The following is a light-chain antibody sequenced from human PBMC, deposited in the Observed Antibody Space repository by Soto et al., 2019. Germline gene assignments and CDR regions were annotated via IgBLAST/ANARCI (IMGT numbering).Light chain of an antibody. Sequence: DIQMTQSPSSLSASVGDRVTITCRASQSINSYLNWFQQKPGKAPKLLIYTASSLQSGVPSRFSGSGSGTDFTLTISSLQPEDFATYHCQQSYSTPRTFGQGTKVDIK. J-gene: IGKJ1*01. CDR3: QQSYSTPRT. CDR1: QSINSY. CDR2: TAS. V-gene: IGKV1-39*01.